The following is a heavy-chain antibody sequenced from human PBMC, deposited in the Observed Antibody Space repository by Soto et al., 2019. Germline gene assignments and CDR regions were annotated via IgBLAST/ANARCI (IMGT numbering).Heavy chain of an antibody. Sequence: GSLRLSCTAAGITLSTYGMHWVRQAPGKGLEWVAGISYDGNIKDYADSVKGRFTISRDNSKNTLYVQMNSLRAEDTAVYYCARALGGYSYGYSYYYYGMDVWGQGTTVTVSS. CDR2: ISYDGNIK. CDR1: GITLSTYG. J-gene: IGHJ6*02. CDR3: ARALGGYSYGYSYYYYGMDV. D-gene: IGHD5-18*01. V-gene: IGHV3-30*03.